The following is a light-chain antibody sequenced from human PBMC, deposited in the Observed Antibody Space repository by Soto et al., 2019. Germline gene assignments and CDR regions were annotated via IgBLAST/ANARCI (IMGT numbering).Light chain of an antibody. CDR3: ISYTDRQSYV. CDR1: SXDIGSYDH. CDR2: AVS. J-gene: IGLJ1*01. V-gene: IGLV2-14*03. Sequence: QSALTQPASVSGSPGQSITISCSGTSXDIGSYDHVAWYQQFPGKSPQLIIYAVSDRPSGVSDRFSGSKSGISASLTISGLQTEDEADYYCISYTDRQSYVFGTGTKVTVL.